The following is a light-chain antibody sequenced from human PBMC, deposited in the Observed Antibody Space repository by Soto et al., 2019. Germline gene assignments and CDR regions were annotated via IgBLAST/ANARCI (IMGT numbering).Light chain of an antibody. Sequence: DIQMTQSPSSLSASVGDRVTITCQASQDISNYLNWYQQKPGKAPKLLIYDASNLERGVPSRFSGSGSGTDFTFTINSLQPEDIATYYCQHYDNLPLTFGPGTKVDIK. CDR3: QHYDNLPLT. V-gene: IGKV1-33*01. CDR2: DAS. J-gene: IGKJ3*01. CDR1: QDISNY.